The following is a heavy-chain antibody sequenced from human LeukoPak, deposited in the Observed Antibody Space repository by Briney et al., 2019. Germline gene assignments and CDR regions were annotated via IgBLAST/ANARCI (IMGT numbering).Heavy chain of an antibody. J-gene: IGHJ1*01. D-gene: IGHD3-10*01. Sequence: PSETLSLTCTVSGGSISSSSYYWGWIRQPPGKGLEWIGSIYYSGGTYYNPSLKSRVTISVDTSKNQFSLKLSSVTAADTAVYYCARAFGDKSGLQHWGQGTLVTVSS. CDR1: GGSISSSSYY. CDR2: IYYSGGT. CDR3: ARAFGDKSGLQH. V-gene: IGHV4-39*07.